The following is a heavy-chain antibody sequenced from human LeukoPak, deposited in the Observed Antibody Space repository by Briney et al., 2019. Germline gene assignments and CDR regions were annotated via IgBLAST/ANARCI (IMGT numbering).Heavy chain of an antibody. V-gene: IGHV1-24*01. Sequence: GASVKVSCKAYGYTFTGYYMHWVRQAPGQGLEWMGGFDPEDGETIYAQKFQGRVTMTEDTSTDTAYMELSSLRSEDTAVYYCATGEVVSYYYDSSGYSWGQGALVTVSS. D-gene: IGHD3-22*01. CDR1: GYTFTGYY. J-gene: IGHJ5*02. CDR2: FDPEDGET. CDR3: ATGEVVSYYYDSSGYS.